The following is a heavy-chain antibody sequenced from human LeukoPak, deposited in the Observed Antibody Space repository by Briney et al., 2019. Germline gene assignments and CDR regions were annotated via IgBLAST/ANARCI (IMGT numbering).Heavy chain of an antibody. CDR3: ARGPYSYDSSGAFDI. D-gene: IGHD3-22*01. J-gene: IGHJ3*02. CDR2: ISSSGST. CDR1: GGSISSSSYY. Sequence: SETLSLTCTVSGGSISSSSYYWGWIRQPPGKGLEWIGRISSSGSTNYNPSLKSRVTISVDTSKNQFSLKLSSVTAADTAVYFCARGPYSYDSSGAFDIWGQATMVTVSS. V-gene: IGHV4-39*07.